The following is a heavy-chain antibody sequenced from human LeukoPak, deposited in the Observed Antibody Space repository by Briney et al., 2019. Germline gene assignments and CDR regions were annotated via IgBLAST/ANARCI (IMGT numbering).Heavy chain of an antibody. CDR1: GFTFSSYG. Sequence: GGSLRLSCAASGFTFSSYGMHWVRQAPGKGLEWVAFIRYDGSNKYYADSVKGRFTISRDNSKNTLYLQMNSLRAEDTAVYYCARVSVAAAGTGDYWGQGTLVTVSS. D-gene: IGHD6-13*01. CDR3: ARVSVAAAGTGDY. CDR2: IRYDGSNK. V-gene: IGHV3-30*02. J-gene: IGHJ4*02.